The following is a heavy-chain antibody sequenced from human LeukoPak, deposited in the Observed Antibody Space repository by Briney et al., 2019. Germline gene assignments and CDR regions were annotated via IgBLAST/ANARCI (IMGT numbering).Heavy chain of an antibody. D-gene: IGHD1-26*01. CDR2: ITGGAIRT. V-gene: IGHV3-23*01. CDR3: ATSKYSGSY. Sequence: GGSLRLSCAASGFTFSSSAMSWVRQAPGKGLEWVSGITGGAIRTYYADSVKGRFTISRDNSKNTLNLQMNSLRAEDTAVYYCATSKYSGSYWGQGTLVTVSS. CDR1: GFTFSSSA. J-gene: IGHJ4*02.